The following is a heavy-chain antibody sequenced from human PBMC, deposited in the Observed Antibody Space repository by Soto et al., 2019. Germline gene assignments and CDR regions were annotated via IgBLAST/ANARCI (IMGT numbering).Heavy chain of an antibody. CDR3: AADHCSGGSCYWDAFDI. Sequence: ASEKVSCKASGFTFTSSSVQWVRQARGQRLEWIGWIVVGSGNTNYAQKFQERVTITRDMSTSTAYMELSSLRSEDTAVYYCAADHCSGGSCYWDAFDIWGQGTMVTVSS. CDR1: GFTFTSSS. V-gene: IGHV1-58*01. J-gene: IGHJ3*02. CDR2: IVVGSGNT. D-gene: IGHD2-15*01.